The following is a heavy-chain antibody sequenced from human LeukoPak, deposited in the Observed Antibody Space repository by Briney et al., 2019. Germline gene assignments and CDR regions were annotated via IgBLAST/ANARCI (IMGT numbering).Heavy chain of an antibody. D-gene: IGHD6-13*01. CDR3: ARDRGSIAAAGTRPTYGMDV. CDR1: GFTFSSYG. J-gene: IGHJ6*02. CDR2: ISYDGSNK. V-gene: IGHV3-30*03. Sequence: PGGSLRLSCAASGFTFSSYGMHWVRQAPGKGLEWVAVISYDGSNKYYADSVKGRFTISRDNAKNSLYLQMNSLRAEDTAVYYCARDRGSIAAAGTRPTYGMDVWGQGTTVTVSS.